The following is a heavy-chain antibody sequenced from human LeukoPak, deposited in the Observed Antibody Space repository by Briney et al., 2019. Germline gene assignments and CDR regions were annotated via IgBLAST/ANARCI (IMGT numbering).Heavy chain of an antibody. D-gene: IGHD6-13*01. J-gene: IGHJ4*02. V-gene: IGHV4-39*01. CDR2: ISCSGTT. CDR3: ARHLRGGSIWFDY. Sequence: SETLPLTCTVSGGSISSGSYYWGWVRQPPGKGLEWIGSISCSGTTYYNLSLKSRVTLSVDTSKNQFSLKLSSVTAADTALYYCARHLRGGSIWFDYWGQGTLVTVSS. CDR1: GGSISSGSYY.